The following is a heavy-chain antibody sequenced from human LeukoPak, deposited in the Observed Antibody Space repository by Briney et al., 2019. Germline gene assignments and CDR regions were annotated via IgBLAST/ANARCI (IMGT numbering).Heavy chain of an antibody. D-gene: IGHD4-11*01. CDR3: ARGAYSNYYHRSRWFDP. V-gene: IGHV4-34*01. Sequence: PSETLSLTCAVYGGSFSGYYWSWIRQPPGKGLEWIGEINHSGSTNYNPSLKSRVTISVDTSKNQFSLKLSSVTAPDTAVYYCARGAYSNYYHRSRWFDPWGQGTLVTVSS. CDR1: GGSFSGYY. J-gene: IGHJ5*02. CDR2: INHSGST.